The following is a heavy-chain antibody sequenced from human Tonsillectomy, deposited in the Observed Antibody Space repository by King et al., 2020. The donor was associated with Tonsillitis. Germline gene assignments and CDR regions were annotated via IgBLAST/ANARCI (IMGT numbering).Heavy chain of an antibody. CDR1: GGSISRSRHY. Sequence: QLQESGPGLVKPSETLSLTCNVSGGSISRSRHYWGWIRQAPGKGLEWIATIYYSGSTYYNPSLKSRVTISVDTSKNQFSLKLRSVTAADTAVYYCARPSYGGNSVFDYWGQGTLVTVSS. D-gene: IGHD4-23*01. V-gene: IGHV4-39*01. J-gene: IGHJ4*02. CDR2: IYYSGST. CDR3: ARPSYGGNSVFDY.